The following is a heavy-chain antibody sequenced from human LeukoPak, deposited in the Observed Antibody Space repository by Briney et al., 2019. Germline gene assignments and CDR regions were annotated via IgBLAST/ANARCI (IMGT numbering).Heavy chain of an antibody. CDR3: ARGATVRGVIGWFDP. CDR2: IYYSGST. Sequence: PSETLSLTCTVSGGSTSSYYWSWIRQPPGKGLEWIGYIYYSGSTNYNPSLKSRVTISVDTSKNQFSLKLSSVTAADTAVYYCARGATVRGVIGWFDPWGQGTLVTVSS. V-gene: IGHV4-59*01. J-gene: IGHJ5*02. D-gene: IGHD3-10*01. CDR1: GGSTSSYY.